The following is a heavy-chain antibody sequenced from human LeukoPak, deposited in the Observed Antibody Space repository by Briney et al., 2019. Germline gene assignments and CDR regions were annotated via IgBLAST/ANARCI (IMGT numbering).Heavy chain of an antibody. CDR1: GFTVSSNY. D-gene: IGHD2/OR15-2a*01. CDR2: IYSGGST. CDR3: ARVFTSERNIGYYFDY. V-gene: IGHV3-53*01. J-gene: IGHJ4*02. Sequence: GGSLRLSCAASGFTVSSNYMSWVRQAPGKGLEWVSVIYSGGSTYYADSVKGRFTISRDNSKNTLYLQMNSLRAEDTAVYYCARVFTSERNIGYYFDYWGQGTLVTVSS.